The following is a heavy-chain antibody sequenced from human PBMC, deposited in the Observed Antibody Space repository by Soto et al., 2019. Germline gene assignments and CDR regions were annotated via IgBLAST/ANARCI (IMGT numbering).Heavy chain of an antibody. J-gene: IGHJ4*02. CDR2: IYSGGST. D-gene: IGHD2-2*01. CDR3: ARGYCSSTSCYVFDY. Sequence: GGSLRLSCAASGFTVSSNYMSWVRQAPGKGLEWVSVIYSGGSTYYADSVKGRFTISRHNSKNTLYLRMNSLRAEDTAVYYCARGYCSSTSCYVFDYWGQGTLVTVSS. CDR1: GFTVSSNY. V-gene: IGHV3-53*04.